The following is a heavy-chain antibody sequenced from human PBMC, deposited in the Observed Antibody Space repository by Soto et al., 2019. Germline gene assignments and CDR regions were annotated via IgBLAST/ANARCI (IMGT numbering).Heavy chain of an antibody. CDR2: IGTAGDT. Sequence: EVQLVESGGGLVQPGGSLRLSCAASGFTFSSYDMHWVRQATGKGLEWVSAIGTAGDTYYPGSVKGRFTISRENAKNSLYLQMNSMRGGDTAVYYCARVAVAGKSWAFDIWGQGRIVTVSS. CDR1: GFTFSSYD. V-gene: IGHV3-13*01. J-gene: IGHJ3*02. CDR3: ARVAVAGKSWAFDI. D-gene: IGHD6-19*01.